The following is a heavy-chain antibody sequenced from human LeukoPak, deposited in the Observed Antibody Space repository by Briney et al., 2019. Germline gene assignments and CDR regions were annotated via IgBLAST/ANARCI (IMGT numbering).Heavy chain of an antibody. CDR3: ARDRELGY. CDR2: IYNSGNT. CDR1: GDSISIYY. Sequence: PSETLSLTCSVSGDSISIYYWSWIRQTPGKGLEWIGYIYNSGNTNYNPSLKSRVTISVDTSKNQFSLKLTSVTAADTAVYYCARDRELGYWGQGTLVTVSS. V-gene: IGHV4-59*01. J-gene: IGHJ4*02. D-gene: IGHD3-10*01.